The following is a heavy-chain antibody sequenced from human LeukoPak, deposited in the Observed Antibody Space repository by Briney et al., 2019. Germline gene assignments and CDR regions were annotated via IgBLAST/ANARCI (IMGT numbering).Heavy chain of an antibody. V-gene: IGHV3-74*01. CDR1: GFTFSGYW. CDR2: INSDGSST. CDR3: ARGGYFDWFDY. D-gene: IGHD3-9*01. Sequence: GGSLGLSCAASGFTFSGYWMHCVRQVPRKGLGWVSRINSDGSSTRYADSVRGRFTISRDNAKNTLYLQMNSLRAEHTAVYYCARGGYFDWFDYWGQGTLVTVSS. J-gene: IGHJ4*02.